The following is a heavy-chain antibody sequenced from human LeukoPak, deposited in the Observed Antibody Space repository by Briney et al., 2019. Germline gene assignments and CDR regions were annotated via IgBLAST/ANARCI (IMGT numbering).Heavy chain of an antibody. D-gene: IGHD3-22*01. CDR3: ARDLGQYYDTSDNWFDP. J-gene: IGHJ5*02. Sequence: SETLSLTCTVSGGSISSYYWSWIRQPPGKGLEWIGYIYYSGSTNYNPSLKSRVTISLDTSKNQFSLKLSSVTAADTAVYYCARDLGQYYDTSDNWFDPWGQGTLVTVSS. CDR2: IYYSGST. V-gene: IGHV4-59*01. CDR1: GGSISSYY.